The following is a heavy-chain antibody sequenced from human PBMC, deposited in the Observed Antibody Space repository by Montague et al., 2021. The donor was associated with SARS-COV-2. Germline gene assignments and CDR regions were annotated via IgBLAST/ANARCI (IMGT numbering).Heavy chain of an antibody. D-gene: IGHD1-26*01. CDR2: ISGNGDPDTT. Sequence: SLRLSCATSGFTFRNYAMTWVRQAPGKGLEWVSTISGNGDPDTTYYADSVKGRFTISRDISKNTLYLQMNSLRAEDTAVYYCAKLSGGSYLHYFECWGQGTLVTVSS. CDR1: GFTFRNYA. V-gene: IGHV3-23*01. CDR3: AKLSGGSYLHYFEC. J-gene: IGHJ4*02.